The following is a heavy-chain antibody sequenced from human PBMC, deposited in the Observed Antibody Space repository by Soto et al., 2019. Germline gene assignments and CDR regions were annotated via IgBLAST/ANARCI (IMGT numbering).Heavy chain of an antibody. CDR3: ARDRVIGAWFDP. Sequence: QVQLQESGPGLVKPSETLSLTCTVSGGSISSYYWSWIRQPPGKGLEWIGYIYYSGSTNYNPSLKSRVTISVDTSKNQFSLKLSSVTAADTAVYYCARDRVIGAWFDPWGQGTLVTVSS. CDR2: IYYSGST. J-gene: IGHJ5*02. CDR1: GGSISSYY. V-gene: IGHV4-59*01. D-gene: IGHD3-22*01.